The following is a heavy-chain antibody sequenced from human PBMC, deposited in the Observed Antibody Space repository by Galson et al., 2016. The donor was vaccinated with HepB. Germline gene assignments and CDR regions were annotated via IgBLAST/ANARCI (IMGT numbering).Heavy chain of an antibody. D-gene: IGHD2-2*01. Sequence: CAISGDSVTSDDTSLNWISQSPPRGLEGLGRTSYRSEWFNDSADSEHSRITVTSDTSKTQFSLQLDSVTPDDTAAYCCTGGHMPTGMNAWGQGTTVTVSS. J-gene: IGHJ6*02. V-gene: IGHV6-1*01. CDR3: TGGHMPTGMNA. CDR1: GDSVTSDDTS. CDR2: TSYRSEWFN.